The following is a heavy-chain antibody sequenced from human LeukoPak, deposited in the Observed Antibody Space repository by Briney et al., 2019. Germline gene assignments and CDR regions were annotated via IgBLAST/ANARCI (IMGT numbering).Heavy chain of an antibody. CDR3: ARGILFEQQLSYYYYMDV. V-gene: IGHV1-69*05. CDR1: GGTFSSYA. D-gene: IGHD6-13*01. Sequence: GASVKVSCKASGGTFSSYAISWVRQAPGQGLEWMGGIIPIFGTANYAQKFQGRVTTTTDESTSTAYMELSSLRSEDTAVYYCARGILFEQQLSYYYYMDVWGKGTTVTVSS. CDR2: IIPIFGTA. J-gene: IGHJ6*03.